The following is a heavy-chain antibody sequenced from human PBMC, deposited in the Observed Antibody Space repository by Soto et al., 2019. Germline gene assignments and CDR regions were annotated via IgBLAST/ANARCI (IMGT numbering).Heavy chain of an antibody. D-gene: IGHD3-9*01. Sequence: QLQLQESGSGLVQPSQTLSLTCAVSGGSFTGGYSWTWIRQPPGKGLEWIGYIYHGGGIYYNPSLESRATMSLDRSKNQFSLKLTSVTAADTAMYFCARLTGDRDYWDQGALVTVSS. V-gene: IGHV4-30-2*01. J-gene: IGHJ4*02. CDR1: GGSFTGGYS. CDR2: IYHGGGI. CDR3: ARLTGDRDY.